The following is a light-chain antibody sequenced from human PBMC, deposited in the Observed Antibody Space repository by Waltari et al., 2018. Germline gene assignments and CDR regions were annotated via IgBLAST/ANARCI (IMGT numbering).Light chain of an antibody. V-gene: IGKV2-28*01. J-gene: IGKJ2*01. CDR3: MQALQAPYT. Sequence: DIVMTQSPLSLPVTPGEPASISCRFSQSLVFSEGNNYLDWYQQKPGQSPQLLVYEVSKRASGVPDRFSGSGSGTDFTLKISRVEAEDVGVYYCMQALQAPYTFGQGTKLEIK. CDR1: QSLVFSEGNNY. CDR2: EVS.